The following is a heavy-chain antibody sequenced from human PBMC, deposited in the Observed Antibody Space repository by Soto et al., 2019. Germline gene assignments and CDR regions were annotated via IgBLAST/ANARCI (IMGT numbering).Heavy chain of an antibody. Sequence: VASVKVSCKASGYTFTGYYMHWVRQAPGQGLEWMGWINPNSGGTNYAQKFQGRATMTRDTSISTAYMELSRLRSDDTAVYYCARDRGIILTGPKGWFDPWGQGTLVTVSS. CDR3: ARDRGIILTGPKGWFDP. CDR2: INPNSGGT. D-gene: IGHD3-9*01. V-gene: IGHV1-2*02. CDR1: GYTFTGYY. J-gene: IGHJ5*02.